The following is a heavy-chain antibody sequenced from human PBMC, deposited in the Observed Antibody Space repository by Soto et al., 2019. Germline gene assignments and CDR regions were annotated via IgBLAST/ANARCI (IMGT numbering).Heavy chain of an antibody. Sequence: EVQLVESGGGLVQPGGSLRLSCAASGFTVSSNYMSWVRQAPGKGLEWVSVIYSGGSTYYADSVKGRFTIARHNSKNTLYLQMNSLRAEDTAVYYCARGGGQWFLPRALDYWGQGTLVTVSS. D-gene: IGHD3-22*01. CDR1: GFTVSSNY. CDR3: ARGGGQWFLPRALDY. CDR2: IYSGGST. V-gene: IGHV3-53*04. J-gene: IGHJ4*02.